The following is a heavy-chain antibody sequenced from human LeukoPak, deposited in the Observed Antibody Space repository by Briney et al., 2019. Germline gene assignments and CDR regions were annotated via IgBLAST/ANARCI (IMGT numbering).Heavy chain of an antibody. D-gene: IGHD1-26*01. J-gene: IGHJ4*02. CDR2: ISDSGGSA. CDR3: AKEYSGSFSPFPSYFDY. Sequence: GGSLRLSCAASGFTFNTYAMSWVRQAPGKGLEWVSAISDSGGSAYYADSVKGRFTISRDNSKNTLYLQMNSLRAEDTAVYYCAKEYSGSFSPFPSYFDYWGQGTLVTVSS. V-gene: IGHV3-23*01. CDR1: GFTFNTYA.